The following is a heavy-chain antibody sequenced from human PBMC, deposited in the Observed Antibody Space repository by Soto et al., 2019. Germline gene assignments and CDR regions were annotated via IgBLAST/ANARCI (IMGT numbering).Heavy chain of an antibody. V-gene: IGHV3-33*08. CDR1: GFTFSSYE. Sequence: PGGSLRLSCAASGFTFSSYEMNWVRQAPGKGLEWVAVIWYDGSNKYYADSVKGRFTISRDNSKNTLYLQMNSLRAEDTAVYYCARDLYGGNSGTSWFDPWGQGTLVTVSS. D-gene: IGHD4-17*01. CDR2: IWYDGSNK. CDR3: ARDLYGGNSGTSWFDP. J-gene: IGHJ5*02.